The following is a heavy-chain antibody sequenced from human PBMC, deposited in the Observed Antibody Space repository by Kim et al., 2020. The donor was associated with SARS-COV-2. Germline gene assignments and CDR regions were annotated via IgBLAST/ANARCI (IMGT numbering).Heavy chain of an antibody. CDR3: ARRYSSSWLFDY. D-gene: IGHD6-13*01. Sequence: TYSPSYQGKVTISADKSISTAYMQWSSLKASDTAVYYCARRYSSSWLFDYWGQGTLVTVSS. J-gene: IGHJ4*02. V-gene: IGHV5-51*01.